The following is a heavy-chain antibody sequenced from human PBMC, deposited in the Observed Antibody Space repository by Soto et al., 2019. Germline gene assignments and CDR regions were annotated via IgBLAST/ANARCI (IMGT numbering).Heavy chain of an antibody. CDR1: RFTVSSTY. CDR3: ARDRGTTDGMDV. Sequence: GVSLRLSFSASRFTVSSTYMSWVRQAQGKGLEWVSVIYSGGSTYYAVSVKCRFTIFRDYSKNTLYFQMTSLWAEDTAVYYCARDRGTTDGMDVWGQGTTVIVSS. D-gene: IGHD1-7*01. V-gene: IGHV3-66*01. CDR2: IYSGGST. J-gene: IGHJ6*01.